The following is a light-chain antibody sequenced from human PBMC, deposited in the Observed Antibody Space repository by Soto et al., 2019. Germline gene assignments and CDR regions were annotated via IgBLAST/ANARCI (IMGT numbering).Light chain of an antibody. V-gene: IGKV3-20*01. CDR3: QQYGTLVT. CDR2: GSS. Sequence: DIVLTQSPGTLSLSPGERATLSCRASQTIDSTYLAWYQQKPGQAPRLLIYGSSSRDSGIPDRVSGSGSGADFTRTISRLEPADFEVYFCQQYGTLVTFGQGTKVEIK. J-gene: IGKJ1*01. CDR1: QTIDSTY.